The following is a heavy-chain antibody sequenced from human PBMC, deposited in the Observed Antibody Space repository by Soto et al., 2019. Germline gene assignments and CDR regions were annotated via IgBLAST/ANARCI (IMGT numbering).Heavy chain of an antibody. Sequence: SEALPVTWAVSGGLTRRYIYYSGWIGQPPGKGLEWIGSIYSTGNTYYNPSLNSQVTISVDTSKNQFSLNVISVTAADTAVYYCRRSSRYSTDVWGQGTTVTVS. CDR1: GGLTRRYIYY. D-gene: IGHD6-13*01. J-gene: IGHJ6*02. CDR2: IYSTGNT. V-gene: IGHV4-39*01. CDR3: RRSSRYSTDV.